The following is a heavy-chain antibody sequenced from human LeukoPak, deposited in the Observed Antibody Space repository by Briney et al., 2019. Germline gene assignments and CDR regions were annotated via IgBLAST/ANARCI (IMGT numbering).Heavy chain of an antibody. J-gene: IGHJ3*02. Sequence: SETLSLTCTVSGGSISSYCWSWIRQPPGKGLEWIGYIYYGGSTNYNPSLKSRVTISVDTSKNQFSLKLSSVTAADTAVYYCARGKGDYVWGSYRYGDAFDIWGQGTMVTVSS. D-gene: IGHD3-16*02. V-gene: IGHV4-59*01. CDR2: IYYGGST. CDR3: ARGKGDYVWGSYRYGDAFDI. CDR1: GGSISSYC.